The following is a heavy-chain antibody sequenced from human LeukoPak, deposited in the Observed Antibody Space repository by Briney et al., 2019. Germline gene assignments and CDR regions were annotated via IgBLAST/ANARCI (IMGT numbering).Heavy chain of an antibody. Sequence: SETLSLTCTVSGGSISSYYWSWIRQPPGKGLEWIGYIYYSGSTNYNPSLKSRVTISEDTSKNQFSLKLSSVTAADTAVYYCARVRGYSYGWSFDYWGQGTLVTVSS. CDR3: ARVRGYSYGWSFDY. CDR1: GGSISSYY. D-gene: IGHD5-18*01. CDR2: IYYSGST. J-gene: IGHJ4*02. V-gene: IGHV4-59*08.